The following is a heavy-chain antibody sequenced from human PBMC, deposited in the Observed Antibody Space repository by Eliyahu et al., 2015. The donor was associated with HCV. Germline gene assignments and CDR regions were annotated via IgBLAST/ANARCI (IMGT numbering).Heavy chain of an antibody. J-gene: IGHJ5*02. D-gene: IGHD1-20*01. CDR3: ARYVGRTLTGITGTGSWFDP. V-gene: IGHV4-34*01. CDR1: GGSFSGYY. CDR2: INHSGST. Sequence: QVQLQQWGAGLLKPSETLSLTCAVYGGSFSGYYWSWIRQPPGKGLEWIGEINHSGSTNYNPSLKSRVTISVDTSKNQFSLKLSSVTAADTAVYYCARYVGRTLTGITGTGSWFDPWGQGTLVTVSS.